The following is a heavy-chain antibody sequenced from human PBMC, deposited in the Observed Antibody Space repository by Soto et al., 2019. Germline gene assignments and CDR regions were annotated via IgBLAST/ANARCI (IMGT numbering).Heavy chain of an antibody. V-gene: IGHV4-31*03. CDR2: IYYSGST. J-gene: IGHJ4*02. Sequence: QVQLQESGPGLVKPSQTLSLTCTVSGGSISSGGYYWSWIRQHPGKGLEWIGYIYYSGSTYYNPSPKGRVTISVDTSKNQSPRRRSSVTAADTAVYYCARVPTVTQPPIDSWGRGPLVTVSS. D-gene: IGHD4-17*01. CDR1: GGSISSGGYY. CDR3: ARVPTVTQPPIDS.